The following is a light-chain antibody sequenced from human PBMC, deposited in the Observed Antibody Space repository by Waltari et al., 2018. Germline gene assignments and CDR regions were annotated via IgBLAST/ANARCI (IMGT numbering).Light chain of an antibody. Sequence: QSALTQPASVSGSLGQSNTMSCTGTSSDIGIYNYVSWYQQHPGKAPKLLIYDVSNPPSGVSNRFSGSKSGNTASLTISGLQSEDEADYYCTSFSSDSTPLVFGTGTRVTV. J-gene: IGLJ1*01. CDR3: TSFSSDSTPLV. CDR2: DVS. V-gene: IGLV2-14*03. CDR1: SSDIGIYNY.